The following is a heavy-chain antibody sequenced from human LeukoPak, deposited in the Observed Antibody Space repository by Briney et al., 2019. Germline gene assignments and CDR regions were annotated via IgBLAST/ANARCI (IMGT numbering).Heavy chain of an antibody. J-gene: IGHJ4*02. CDR3: ARGGLFKYFFDY. CDR2: INTDESKI. D-gene: IGHD2-15*01. CDR1: GFTFSSHW. Sequence: GGSLRLSCAASGFTFSSHWMHWVRQTPGKGLVWVSRINTDESKINHADSVKGRFTISRDNAKNMLYLQMNSLRAEDTAVYYCARGGLFKYFFDYWGQGTLVTVSS. V-gene: IGHV3-74*01.